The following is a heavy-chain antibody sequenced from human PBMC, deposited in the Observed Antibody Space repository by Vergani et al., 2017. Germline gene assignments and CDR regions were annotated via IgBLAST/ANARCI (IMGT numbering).Heavy chain of an antibody. CDR3: ATGTTRGIAVAGTYYYYYYGMDV. CDR1: GYTFTSYG. V-gene: IGHV1-18*01. CDR2: ISAYNGNT. J-gene: IGHJ6*02. D-gene: IGHD6-19*01. Sequence: QVQLVQSGAEVKKPGASVKVSCKASGYTFTSYGISWVRQAPGQGLEWMGWISAYNGNTNYAQKLQGRVTMTTDTSTSTAYMELRSLRSDDTAVYYCATGTTRGIAVAGTYYYYYYGMDVWGQGTTVTVSS.